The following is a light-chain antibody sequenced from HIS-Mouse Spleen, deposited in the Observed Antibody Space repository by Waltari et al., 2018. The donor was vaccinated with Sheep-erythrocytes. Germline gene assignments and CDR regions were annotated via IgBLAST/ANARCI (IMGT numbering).Light chain of an antibody. CDR2: QDS. CDR1: NLGDKS. Sequence: SYELTQPPSVSVSPGQTASIPCPGHNLGDKSACWYQQTPGQSPVLVIYQDSKRPSGIPERVSGSNSGNTATLTISGTQAMDEADYYCQAWDSSTAVFGGGTKLTVL. V-gene: IGLV3-1*01. J-gene: IGLJ2*01. CDR3: QAWDSSTAV.